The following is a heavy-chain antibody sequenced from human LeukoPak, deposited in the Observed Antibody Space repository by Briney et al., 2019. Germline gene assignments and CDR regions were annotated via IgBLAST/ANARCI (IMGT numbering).Heavy chain of an antibody. CDR2: ISSSSSTI. CDR1: GFTFSSYS. J-gene: IGHJ3*02. Sequence: GGSLRLSCAASGFTFSSYSMNWVRQAPGKGLEWVSYISSSSSTICYADSVKGRFTISRDNAKNSLYLQMNSLRAEDTAVYYCARGEGAARECAFDIWGQGTMVTVSS. V-gene: IGHV3-48*01. CDR3: ARGEGAARECAFDI. D-gene: IGHD6-6*01.